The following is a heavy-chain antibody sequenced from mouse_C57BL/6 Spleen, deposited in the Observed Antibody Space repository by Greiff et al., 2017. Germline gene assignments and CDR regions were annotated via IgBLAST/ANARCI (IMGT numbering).Heavy chain of an antibody. CDR1: GFTFSDYY. D-gene: IGHD1-1*01. CDR3: AREGYYYSSSLYWYFDV. V-gene: IGHV5-16*01. CDR2: INYDGSST. Sequence: EVMLVESEGGLVQPGSSMKLSCTASGFTFSDYYMAWVRQVPEKGLEWVANINYDGSSTYYLASLKSRFIISRDNAKNILYLQMSSLKSEDTATYYCAREGYYYSSSLYWYFDVWGTGTTVTVSS. J-gene: IGHJ1*03.